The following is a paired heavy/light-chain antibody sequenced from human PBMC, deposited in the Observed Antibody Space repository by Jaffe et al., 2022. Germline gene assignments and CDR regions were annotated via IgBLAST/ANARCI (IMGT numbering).Heavy chain of an antibody. V-gene: IGHV4-34*01. D-gene: IGHD3-10*01. CDR1: GGSFSGYY. CDR2: INHSGST. CDR3: ASEGDKMYYYGSGSYWVRAFDI. J-gene: IGHJ3*02. Sequence: QVQLQQWGAGLLKPSETLSLTCAVYGGSFSGYYWSWIRQPPGKGLEWIGEINHSGSTNYNPSLKSRVTISVDTSKNQFSLKLSSVTAADTAVYYCASEGDKMYYYGSGSYWVRAFDIWGQGTMVTVSS.
Light chain of an antibody. CDR3: QQYYSYPQT. V-gene: IGKV1-8*01. Sequence: AIRMTQSPSSLSASTGDRVTITCRASQGISSYLAWYQQKPGKAPKLLIYAASTLQSGVPSRFSGSGSGTDFTLTISCLQSEDFATYYCQQYYSYPQTFGQGTKVEIK. CDR2: AAS. J-gene: IGKJ1*01. CDR1: QGISSY.